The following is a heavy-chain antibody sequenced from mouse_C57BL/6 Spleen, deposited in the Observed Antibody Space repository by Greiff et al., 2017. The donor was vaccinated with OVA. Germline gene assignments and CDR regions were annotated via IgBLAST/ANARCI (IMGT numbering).Heavy chain of an antibody. D-gene: IGHD3-2*02. V-gene: IGHV1-61*01. CDR2: IYPSDSET. CDR3: ARDGTAQAFDY. J-gene: IGHJ2*01. Sequence: VQLQQPGAELVRPGSSVKLSCKASGYTFTSYWMDWVKQRPGQGLEWIGNIYPSDSETHYNQKFKDKATLTVDKSSSTAYMQLSSLTSEDSAVYYCARDGTAQAFDYWGQGTTLTVSS. CDR1: GYTFTSYW.